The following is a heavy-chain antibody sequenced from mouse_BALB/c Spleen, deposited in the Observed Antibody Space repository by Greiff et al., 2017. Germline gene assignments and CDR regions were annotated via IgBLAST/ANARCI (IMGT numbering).Heavy chain of an antibody. V-gene: IGHV5-12-2*01. CDR1: GFTFSSFG. J-gene: IGHJ2*01. CDR2: ISNGGGST. D-gene: IGHD4-1*01. CDR3: ARDWDY. Sequence: EVQLVESGGGLVQPGGSRKLSCAASGFTFSSFGMHWVRQAPEKRLEWVAYISNGGGSTYYPDTVKGRFTISRDNAKNTLYLQMSSLKSEDTAMYYCARDWDYWGQGTTLTVSS.